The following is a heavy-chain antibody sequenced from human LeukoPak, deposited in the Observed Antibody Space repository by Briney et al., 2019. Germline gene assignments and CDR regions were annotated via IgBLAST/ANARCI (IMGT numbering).Heavy chain of an antibody. Sequence: SETLSLTCAVYGGSFSGYYWSWIRQPPGKGLEWIGEINHSGSTNYNPSLKSRVTISVDTSKNQFSLKLSSVTAADTAVYYCARGPGYGDYVYYFDYWGQGTLVTDSS. CDR3: ARGPGYGDYVYYFDY. CDR2: INHSGST. D-gene: IGHD4-17*01. J-gene: IGHJ4*02. CDR1: GGSFSGYY. V-gene: IGHV4-34*01.